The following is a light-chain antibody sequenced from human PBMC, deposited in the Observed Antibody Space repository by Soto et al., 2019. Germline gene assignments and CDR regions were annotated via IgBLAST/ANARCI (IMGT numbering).Light chain of an antibody. Sequence: EIVLTQSPATLSLSPGDRATLSCRASQSVSRYLAWFQQKPGQTPRLLIYGASNRATGIPDRFRGSGSGTDFTLTISTLEPEDFAVYYCQQRINWPITFGQGTRLEIK. V-gene: IGKV3-11*01. CDR2: GAS. CDR1: QSVSRY. J-gene: IGKJ5*01. CDR3: QQRINWPIT.